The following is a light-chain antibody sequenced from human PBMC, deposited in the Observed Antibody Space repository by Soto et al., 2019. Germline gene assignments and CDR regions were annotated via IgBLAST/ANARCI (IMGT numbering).Light chain of an antibody. J-gene: IGKJ4*01. Sequence: IQMTQSPSSVSAAVGDRVTITCRASQVISSWLAWYQQRPGTAPKLLIYGATTLRSGVPPRFSGSESGTEFTLTITSLQPEDSATYYCQQASSFPLTFGGGTKVEVQ. CDR3: QQASSFPLT. CDR2: GAT. CDR1: QVISSW. V-gene: IGKV1-12*01.